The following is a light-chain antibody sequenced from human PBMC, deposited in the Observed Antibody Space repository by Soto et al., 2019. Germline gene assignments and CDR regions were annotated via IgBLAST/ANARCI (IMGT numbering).Light chain of an antibody. CDR1: QSIGTY. CDR2: DVD. V-gene: IGKV3-11*01. Sequence: VLTQSPATLSLSPGERATLSCMASQSIGTYLAWYQQKAGQAPRLLIYDVDHRATGVPVRFSGSGSRTYFTLTISSLEPEDSAVYYCQQHPIWPPITFGQGTRLDIK. CDR3: QQHPIWPPIT. J-gene: IGKJ5*01.